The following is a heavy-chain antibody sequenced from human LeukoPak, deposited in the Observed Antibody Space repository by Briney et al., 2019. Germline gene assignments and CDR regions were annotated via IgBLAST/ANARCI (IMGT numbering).Heavy chain of an antibody. CDR2: INHSGST. V-gene: IGHV4-34*01. CDR1: GGSFRGYY. Sequence: SETLSLTCAVYGGSFRGYYWSWIRQPPGKGLEWIGEINHSGSTNYSPSLKSRVTISVDTSKNQFSLKLSSVTAADTAVYYCARGKSSYFNFDYWGQGTLVTVSS. D-gene: IGHD2-15*01. J-gene: IGHJ4*02. CDR3: ARGKSSYFNFDY.